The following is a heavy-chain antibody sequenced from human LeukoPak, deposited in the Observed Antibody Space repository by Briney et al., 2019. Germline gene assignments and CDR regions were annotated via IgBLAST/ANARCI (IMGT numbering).Heavy chain of an antibody. CDR3: ARGGFYGGDNWFDP. CDR2: VNPNSGNT. D-gene: IGHD4-23*01. CDR1: GYTFTSYD. V-gene: IGHV1-8*01. J-gene: IGHJ5*02. Sequence: GASVKVSCKASGYTFTSYDINWVRKATGQGLEWMGWVNPNSGNTGYAQKFQGRVTMTRNPSISTAYMELSSLRSEDTAVDYCARGGFYGGDNWFDPWGQGTLVTVSS.